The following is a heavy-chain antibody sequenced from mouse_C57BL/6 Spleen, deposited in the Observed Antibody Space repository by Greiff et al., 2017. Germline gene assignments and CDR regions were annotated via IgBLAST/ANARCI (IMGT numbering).Heavy chain of an antibody. CDR1: GYTFTSYG. V-gene: IGHV1-81*01. D-gene: IGHD2-2*01. J-gene: IGHJ3*01. Sequence: VQLQQSGAELARPGASVKLSCKASGYTFTSYGISWVKQRTGQGLEWIGEIYPRSGNTYYNEKFKGKATLTADTSSSTAYMGLRSLTSEDSAVYFCARYGYAYVLFAYWGQGTLVTVSA. CDR2: IYPRSGNT. CDR3: ARYGYAYVLFAY.